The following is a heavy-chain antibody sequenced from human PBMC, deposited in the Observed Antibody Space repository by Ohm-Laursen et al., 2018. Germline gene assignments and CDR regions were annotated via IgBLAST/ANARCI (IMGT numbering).Heavy chain of an antibody. V-gene: IGHV1-8*01. CDR3: ARARGNWKRDYYYAMDV. CDR1: GYTFTSYD. CDR2: MNPNSGNT. D-gene: IGHD1-1*01. J-gene: IGHJ6*02. Sequence: ASVKVSCKASGYTFTSYDINWVRQATGQGLQWMGWMNPNSGNTGYVQKFQGRVTMTRSTSISTAYMELSSLRSEDTAVYYCARARGNWKRDYYYAMDVWGQGTTVTVSS.